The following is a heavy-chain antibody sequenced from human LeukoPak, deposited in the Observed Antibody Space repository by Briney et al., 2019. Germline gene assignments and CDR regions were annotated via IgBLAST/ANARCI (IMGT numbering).Heavy chain of an antibody. J-gene: IGHJ4*02. D-gene: IGHD3-16*01. CDR3: AREIGGVAPSDH. V-gene: IGHV3-74*01. Sequence: GGSLRLSCTASGFTFSSYWMHWVRQAPGKGLVWVSRMDSDGSTISYAESVKGRFTISRDNAKNTLYLQMNSLRGEDTAVYYCAREIGGVAPSDHWGQGTLVTVSS. CDR1: GFTFSSYW. CDR2: MDSDGSTI.